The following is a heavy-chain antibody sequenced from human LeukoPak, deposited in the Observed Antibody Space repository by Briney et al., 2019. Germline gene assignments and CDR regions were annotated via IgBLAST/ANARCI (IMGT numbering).Heavy chain of an antibody. CDR1: GFTFSSYA. D-gene: IGHD3-16*02. CDR3: AKGGRDDYVWGSYRPHAGYYFDY. Sequence: GGSLRLSCAASGFTFSSYAMSWVRQAPGKGLEWVSAISGSGGSTYYADSVKGRFTISRDNSKNTLYLQMNSLRAEDTAVYYCAKGGRDDYVWGSYRPHAGYYFDYWGQGTLVTVSS. J-gene: IGHJ4*02. V-gene: IGHV3-23*01. CDR2: ISGSGGST.